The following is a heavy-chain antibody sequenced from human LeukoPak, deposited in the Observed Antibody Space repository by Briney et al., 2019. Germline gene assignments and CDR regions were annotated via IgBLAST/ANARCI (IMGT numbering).Heavy chain of an antibody. CDR3: ARDAHPQPDAFDI. CDR1: GYTFTSYY. J-gene: IGHJ3*02. CDR2: INPSGGST. V-gene: IGHV1-46*01. D-gene: IGHD6-13*01. Sequence: ASVKVSCKVSGYTFTSYYMHWVRQAPGQGLEWMGIINPSGGSTSYAQKFQGRVTMTRDTSTSTVYMELSSLRSEDTAVYYCARDAHPQPDAFDIWGQGTMVTVSS.